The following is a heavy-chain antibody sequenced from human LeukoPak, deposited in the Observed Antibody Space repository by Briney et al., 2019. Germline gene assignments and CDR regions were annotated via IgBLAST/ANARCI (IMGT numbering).Heavy chain of an antibody. Sequence: SETLSLTCTVSGGSISSNNYYWGCIRQPPGKGLEWIGAIHYSGRIYYNPSLKSRITISVDTSKNQFSLKLNSVTAADTGVYYCARLQLWFSGVDYWGQGTLVTVSS. D-gene: IGHD5-18*01. J-gene: IGHJ4*02. CDR3: ARLQLWFSGVDY. V-gene: IGHV4-39*01. CDR1: GGSISSNNYY. CDR2: IHYSGRI.